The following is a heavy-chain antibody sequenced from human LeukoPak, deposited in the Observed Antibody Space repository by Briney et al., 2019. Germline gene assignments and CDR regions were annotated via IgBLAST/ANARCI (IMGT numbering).Heavy chain of an antibody. CDR3: ARVPSRYYYDSSGSRPGIHRWFDP. V-gene: IGHV1-8*01. J-gene: IGHJ5*02. CDR1: GYTFTSYD. D-gene: IGHD3-22*01. CDR2: MNPNSGNT. Sequence: ASVKVSCKASGYTFTSYDINWVRQATGQGLEWMGWMNPNSGNTGYAQKFQGRVTMTRNTSISTAYMELSSLRSEDTAVYYCARVPSRYYYDSSGSRPGIHRWFDPWGQGTLVTVSS.